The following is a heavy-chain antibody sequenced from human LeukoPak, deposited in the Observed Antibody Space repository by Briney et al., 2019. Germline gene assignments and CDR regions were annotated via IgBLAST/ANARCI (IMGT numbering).Heavy chain of an antibody. CDR3: ARVPLWFGGADY. CDR2: ISAYNGNT. Sequence: GASVKVSCKASGYTFTSYGISWVRQAPGQGLEWMGWISAYNGNTKYAQKFQGRVTMTTDTSTSTAYMELRNLRSDDTVIYYCARVPLWFGGADYWGQGTLVSVSS. J-gene: IGHJ4*02. V-gene: IGHV1-18*01. CDR1: GYTFTSYG. D-gene: IGHD3-10*01.